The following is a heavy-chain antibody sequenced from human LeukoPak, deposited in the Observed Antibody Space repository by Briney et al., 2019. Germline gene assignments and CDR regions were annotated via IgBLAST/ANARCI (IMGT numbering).Heavy chain of an antibody. D-gene: IGHD3-16*01. CDR1: GFTFSSYT. J-gene: IGHJ5*02. V-gene: IGHV3-30-3*01. CDR2: ISFDGSNK. Sequence: GALRLSCAASGFTFSSYTIHWVRQPPGKGLEWVAVISFDGSNKYYADSVKGRFTISRDNSKNTLYLQMNSLRAEDTAVYYRAREELGSSLGFDPWGQGTLVTVSS. CDR3: AREELGSSLGFDP.